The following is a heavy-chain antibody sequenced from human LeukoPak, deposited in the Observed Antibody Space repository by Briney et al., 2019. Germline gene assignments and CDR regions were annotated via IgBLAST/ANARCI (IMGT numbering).Heavy chain of an antibody. CDR3: AKDRPMSHSGGWPPGY. J-gene: IGHJ4*02. D-gene: IGHD6-19*01. Sequence: PGRSLRLSCAAPGFTFSSYGMHWVRQAPGKGLEWVAVISYDGSNKYYADSMKGRFTISRDNSKSTLYLQMSGLIPEDTAVYYCAKDRPMSHSGGWPPGYWGQGTLVTVSS. CDR1: GFTFSSYG. CDR2: ISYDGSNK. V-gene: IGHV3-30*18.